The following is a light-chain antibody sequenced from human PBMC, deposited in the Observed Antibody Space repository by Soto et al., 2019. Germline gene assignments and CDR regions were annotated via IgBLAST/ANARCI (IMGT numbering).Light chain of an antibody. J-gene: IGLJ1*01. CDR2: GNS. CDR1: SSNIGAGYD. CDR3: QAYDSRLSGYV. V-gene: IGLV1-40*01. Sequence: QSVLRRPRSVSGARGQRVHFSCTGSSSNIGAGYDVHWYQQLPGTAPKLLIYGNSNRPSGVPDRFSGSKSGTSVSLAITGLQAEDEADYYCQAYDSRLSGYVFGTGTKVTVL.